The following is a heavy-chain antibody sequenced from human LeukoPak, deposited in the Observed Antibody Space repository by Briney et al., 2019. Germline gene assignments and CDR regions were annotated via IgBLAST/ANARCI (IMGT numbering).Heavy chain of an antibody. CDR1: GYTSTSYD. V-gene: IGHV1-2*02. CDR2: INPNSGGT. CDR3: AREGRYFDWLLVDY. D-gene: IGHD3-9*01. J-gene: IGHJ4*02. Sequence: ASVKVSCKASGYTSTSYDINWVRQATGQGLEWMGWINPNSGGTNYAQKFQGRVTMTRDTSISTAYMELSRLRSDDTAVYYCAREGRYFDWLLVDYWGQGTLVTVSS.